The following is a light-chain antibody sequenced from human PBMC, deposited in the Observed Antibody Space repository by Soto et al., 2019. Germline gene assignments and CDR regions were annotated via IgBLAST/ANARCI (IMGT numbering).Light chain of an antibody. CDR2: GAS. J-gene: IGKJ4*01. Sequence: EIVMTQSPATLSVSPGERATLSCRASQSVSSNLAWYQQKPGQAPRLLIYGASTRANGIPARFSGSGSGTEFTLTISSLQSEDFAVYYCQQYNNSATFGGGTKVDIK. V-gene: IGKV3-15*01. CDR1: QSVSSN. CDR3: QQYNNSAT.